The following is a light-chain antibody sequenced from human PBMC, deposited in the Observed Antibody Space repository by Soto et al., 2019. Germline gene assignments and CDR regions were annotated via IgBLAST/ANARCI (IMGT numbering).Light chain of an antibody. CDR1: QSVSRSY. V-gene: IGKV3D-20*02. CDR3: QQRSNWPHT. CDR2: VAS. J-gene: IGKJ4*02. Sequence: EIVLTQSPGTLSLSPGERATLSCRASQSVSRSYLAWYQQKPGRAPRLLIYVASSRAAGVPDRFSGSGSGTDFAITITRPEPEDLPVYYCQQRSNWPHTFGGGTKVDIK.